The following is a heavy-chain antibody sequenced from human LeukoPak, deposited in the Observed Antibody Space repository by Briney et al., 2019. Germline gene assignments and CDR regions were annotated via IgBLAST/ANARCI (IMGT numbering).Heavy chain of an antibody. V-gene: IGHV1-2*02. CDR2: MNPNSGGT. Sequence: ASVKVSYKASGYTFTGCYIHWVRQAAGQGLEWMGWMNPNSGGTDYAQKFQGRVTMTRDTSISTAYMELSRLRSDDTALYYCTRAPSSGPFDYWGQGTLVTVSS. CDR1: GYTFTGCY. D-gene: IGHD3-22*01. CDR3: TRAPSSGPFDY. J-gene: IGHJ4*02.